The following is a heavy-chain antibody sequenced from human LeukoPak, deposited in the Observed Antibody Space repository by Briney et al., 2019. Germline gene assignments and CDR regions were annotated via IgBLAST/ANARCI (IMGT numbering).Heavy chain of an antibody. D-gene: IGHD1-1*01. Sequence: SETLSLTCTVSGGSISSHYWSWIRQPPGKGLEGIGYIYYSGSTNYNPSLKSRVTISVDTSKNQFSLKLSSVTAADTAVYYCAGGTSSYYYMDVWGKGTTVTVSS. CDR3: AGGTSSYYYMDV. V-gene: IGHV4-59*11. J-gene: IGHJ6*03. CDR2: IYYSGST. CDR1: GGSISSHY.